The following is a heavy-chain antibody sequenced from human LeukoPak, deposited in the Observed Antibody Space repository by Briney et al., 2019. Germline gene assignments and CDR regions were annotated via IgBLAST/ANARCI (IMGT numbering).Heavy chain of an antibody. Sequence: GGSLRLSCAASGFTFSSYAMSWVRQAPGKGLEWVSGISGSGGCTYYADSVKGRFTISRDNAKNTLYLQMNSLRVEDTAVYYCARQPELELPYWGQGTLVTVSS. CDR1: GFTFSSYA. CDR2: ISGSGGCT. D-gene: IGHD1-7*01. CDR3: ARQPELELPY. V-gene: IGHV3-23*01. J-gene: IGHJ4*02.